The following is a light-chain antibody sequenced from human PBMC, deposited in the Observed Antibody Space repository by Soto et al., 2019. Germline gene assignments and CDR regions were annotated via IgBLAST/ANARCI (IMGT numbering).Light chain of an antibody. J-gene: IGKJ1*01. CDR2: DAS. V-gene: IGKV1-5*01. Sequence: LQITQSPSTPSPSVGDRVTITCRASQSISSWLAWYQQKPGKAPKLLIYDASSLESGVPSRFSGSGSGTEFTLTISSLQPDDFATYYCQHYNSYSEAFGQGTKVDI. CDR3: QHYNSYSEA. CDR1: QSISSW.